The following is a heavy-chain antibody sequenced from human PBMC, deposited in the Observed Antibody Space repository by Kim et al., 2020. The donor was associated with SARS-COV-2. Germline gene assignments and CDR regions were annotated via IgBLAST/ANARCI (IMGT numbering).Heavy chain of an antibody. J-gene: IGHJ4*02. CDR3: ARAPIVVVITHFDY. Sequence: PSRKTRVTISLRTSKNQFSLKLSSLTAADTAVYYCARAPIVVVITHFDYWGQGTLVTVSS. D-gene: IGHD3-22*01. V-gene: IGHV4-31*02.